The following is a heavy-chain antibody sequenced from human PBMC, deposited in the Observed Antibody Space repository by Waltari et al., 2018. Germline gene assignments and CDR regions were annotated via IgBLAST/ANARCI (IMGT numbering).Heavy chain of an antibody. CDR1: GFTFSDYA. Sequence: EVQLVESGGGLVQPGGSLRLSCATSGFTFSDYAMRWVRQAPGKGLEWVSSISGSGGTTYYADSVKGRFTISRDNSKNTLYLQMNSPRAEDAAVYYCAKGEVRHFDYWGQGALVTVSS. J-gene: IGHJ4*02. V-gene: IGHV3-23*04. CDR2: ISGSGGTT. D-gene: IGHD3-16*01. CDR3: AKGEVRHFDY.